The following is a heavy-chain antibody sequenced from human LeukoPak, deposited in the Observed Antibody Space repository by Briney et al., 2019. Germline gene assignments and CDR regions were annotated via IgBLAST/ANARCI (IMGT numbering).Heavy chain of an antibody. CDR1: GYTFSDYY. V-gene: IGHV1-2*02. D-gene: IGHD6-6*01. J-gene: IGHJ4*02. Sequence: ASVTVSCKASGYTFSDYYIHWVRQAPGQGLEWMGWINPNSGGTNYAQKFQGRVTITADKSTSTAYMELSSLRSEDTAVYYCARVGEYSTSIDYWGQGTLVTVSS. CDR2: INPNSGGT. CDR3: ARVGEYSTSIDY.